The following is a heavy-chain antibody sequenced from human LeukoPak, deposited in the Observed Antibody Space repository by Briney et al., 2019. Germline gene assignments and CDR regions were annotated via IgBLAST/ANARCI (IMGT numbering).Heavy chain of an antibody. J-gene: IGHJ2*01. CDR2: IYYSGST. CDR1: GGSISSHY. Sequence: SETLSLTCTVSGGSISSHYWSWIRQPPGKGLEWIGYIYYSGSTNYNPSLKSRVTISVDTSKNQFSLKLSSVTAADTAVYYCARQPLLGSYWFFDLWGRGTLVTVSS. V-gene: IGHV4-59*11. D-gene: IGHD2-8*02. CDR3: ARQPLLGSYWFFDL.